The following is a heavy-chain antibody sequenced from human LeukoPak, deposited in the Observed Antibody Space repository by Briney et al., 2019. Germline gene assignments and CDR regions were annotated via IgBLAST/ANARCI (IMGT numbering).Heavy chain of an antibody. Sequence: GGSLRLSCTASGFTFSHYWMDWVRQAPGKGLEWVANINQDGSVKYYVDSVKSRFTISRDNTKNSLSLRMDSLRDDDTAVYYCSRSLEYSGQGTLVTVSS. J-gene: IGHJ4*01. CDR2: INQDGSVK. V-gene: IGHV3-7*01. CDR3: SRSLEY. CDR1: GFTFSHYW.